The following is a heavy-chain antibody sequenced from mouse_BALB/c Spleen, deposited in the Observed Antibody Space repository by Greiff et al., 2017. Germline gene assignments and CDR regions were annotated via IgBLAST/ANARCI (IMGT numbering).Heavy chain of an antibody. CDR3: ASPTGTGYWYFDV. D-gene: IGHD4-1*02. V-gene: IGHV2-2*02. Sequence: VQLQQSGPGLVQPSQSLSITCTVSGFSLTSYGVHWVRQSPGKGLEWLGVIWSGGSTDYNAAFISRLSISKDNSKSQVFFKMNSLQANDTAIYYCASPTGTGYWYFDVWGAGTTVTVSS. CDR2: IWSGGST. CDR1: GFSLTSYG. J-gene: IGHJ1*01.